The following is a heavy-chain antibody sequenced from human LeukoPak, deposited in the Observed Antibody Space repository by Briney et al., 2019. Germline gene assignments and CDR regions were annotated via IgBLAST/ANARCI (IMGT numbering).Heavy chain of an antibody. D-gene: IGHD3-22*01. Sequence: SVKVSCKASGGTFSSYAISWVRQAPGQGLEWMGGIIPIFGTANYAQKFQGRVTITTDESTSTAYMELSSLSSEDTAVYYCARGYYYDSSGYFAYWGQGTLVTVSS. CDR2: IIPIFGTA. CDR3: ARGYYYDSSGYFAY. J-gene: IGHJ4*02. CDR1: GGTFSSYA. V-gene: IGHV1-69*05.